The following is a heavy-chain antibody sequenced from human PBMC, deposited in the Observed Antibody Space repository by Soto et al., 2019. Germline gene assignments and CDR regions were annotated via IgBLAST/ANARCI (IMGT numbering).Heavy chain of an antibody. Sequence: EVQLVESGGGLVQPGRSLRLSCVFSGLTFDDYAMHWVRQAPGKGLEWVAGVSWSGTTMDYPDSVKGRFTISRDNAKNSLYLEMNSLSPEDTAVYYCTKEVRHHFSYHFDSWGQGSLVTVSS. CDR1: GLTFDDYA. D-gene: IGHD3-3*02. CDR2: VSWSGTTM. V-gene: IGHV3-9*01. CDR3: TKEVRHHFSYHFDS. J-gene: IGHJ4*02.